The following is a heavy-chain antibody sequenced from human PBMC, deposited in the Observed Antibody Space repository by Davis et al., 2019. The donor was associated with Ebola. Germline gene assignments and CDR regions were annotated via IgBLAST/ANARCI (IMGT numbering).Heavy chain of an antibody. J-gene: IGHJ6*02. D-gene: IGHD2-15*01. CDR3: ARVSGGYDQCSGGSCYYYGMDV. CDR1: GGSISSYY. CDR2: IYYSGST. V-gene: IGHV4-59*01. Sequence: PSETLSLTCTVSGGSISSYYWSWIRQPPGKGLEWIGYIYYSGSTNYNLSLKSRVTISVDTSKNQFSLKLSSVTAADTAVYYCARVSGGYDQCSGGSCYYYGMDVWGQGTTVTVSS.